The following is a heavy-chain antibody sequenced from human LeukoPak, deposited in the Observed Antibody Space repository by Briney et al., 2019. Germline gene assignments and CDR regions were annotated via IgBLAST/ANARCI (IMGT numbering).Heavy chain of an antibody. CDR3: ARIGRYGDYHGTYYFDY. CDR2: IYTSGST. V-gene: IGHV4-4*07. Sequence: SETLSLTCTVSGGSISSYYWSWIRQPAGKGLEWIGRIYTSGSTNYNPSLKSRVTMSVDTSKNQFSLKLSSVTAADTAVYYCARIGRYGDYHGTYYFDYWGQGTLVTVSS. CDR1: GGSISSYY. J-gene: IGHJ4*02. D-gene: IGHD4-17*01.